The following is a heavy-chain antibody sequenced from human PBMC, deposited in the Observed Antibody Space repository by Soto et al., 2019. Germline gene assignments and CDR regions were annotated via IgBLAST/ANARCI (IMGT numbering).Heavy chain of an antibody. V-gene: IGHV1-18*01. CDR2: ISTYNGNT. CDR3: ARAGCSGGNCSYYYYYYYMDV. CDR1: GYTFSSYG. Sequence: ASVKVSCKASGYTFSSYGISWVRQAPGQGLEWMGWISTYNGNTNYAQKLQGRVTMTTDTSTSTAFMELRSLTSDDTSVYYCARAGCSGGNCSYYYYYYYMDVWGRGTTVTVSS. J-gene: IGHJ6*03. D-gene: IGHD2-15*01.